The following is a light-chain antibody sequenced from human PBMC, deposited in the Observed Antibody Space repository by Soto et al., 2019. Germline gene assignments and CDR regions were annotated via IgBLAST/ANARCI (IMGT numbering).Light chain of an antibody. V-gene: IGKV1-5*01. J-gene: IGKJ1*01. CDR3: QHYNSYPWA. CDR2: DAS. Sequence: DIQMTQSPSTLSASVGDRVTIPCRASQSISTWLAWYQQKPGKAPKLLIYDASSLESGVPSRFSGSGSGTEFTLTISRXXXXXXXXYYCQHYNSYPWAFGQGTKX. CDR1: QSISTW.